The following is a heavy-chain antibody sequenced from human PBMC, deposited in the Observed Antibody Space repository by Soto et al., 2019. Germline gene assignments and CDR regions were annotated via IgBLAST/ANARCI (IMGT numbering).Heavy chain of an antibody. CDR2: IIPIFGTA. Sequence: SVKVSCKASGGTFSSYAISWVRQAPGQGLEWMGGIIPIFGTANYAQKFQGRVTITADKSTSTAYMELSSLRSEDTAVYYCARDRAELLWFGAYYYYGMDVWGQGTTVTVSS. CDR1: GGTFSSYA. CDR3: ARDRAELLWFGAYYYYGMDV. V-gene: IGHV1-69*06. J-gene: IGHJ6*02. D-gene: IGHD3-10*01.